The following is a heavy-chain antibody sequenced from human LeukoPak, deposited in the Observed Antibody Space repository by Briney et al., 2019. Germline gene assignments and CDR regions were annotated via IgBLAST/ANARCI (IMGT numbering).Heavy chain of an antibody. CDR1: GYTLTELS. CDR2: ISAYNGNT. CDR3: ARDSPTVEGWFDP. Sequence: ASVKVSCKVSGYTLTELSMHWVRQAPGKGLEWMGWISAYNGNTNYAQKLQGRVTMTTDTSTSTAYMELRSLRSDDTAVYYCARDSPTVEGWFDPWGQGTLVTVSS. V-gene: IGHV1-18*01. D-gene: IGHD4-23*01. J-gene: IGHJ5*02.